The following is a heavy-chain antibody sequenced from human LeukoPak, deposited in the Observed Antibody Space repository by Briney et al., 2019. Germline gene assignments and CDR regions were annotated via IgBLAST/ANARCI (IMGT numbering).Heavy chain of an antibody. D-gene: IGHD2-2*01. V-gene: IGHV4-34*01. CDR1: GGSFSGYY. CDR3: ARRRGATAALNWFDP. J-gene: IGHJ5*02. CDR2: INHSGST. Sequence: PSETLSLTCAVYGGSFSGYYWSWIRQPPGKGLEWIGEINHSGSTNYNPSLKSRVTISVDTSKNQFSLKLSSVTAADTAVYYCARRRGATAALNWFDPWGQGTLVTVSS.